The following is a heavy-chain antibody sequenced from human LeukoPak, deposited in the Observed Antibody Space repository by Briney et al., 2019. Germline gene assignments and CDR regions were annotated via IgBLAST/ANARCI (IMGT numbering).Heavy chain of an antibody. V-gene: IGHV3-23*01. CDR1: GFIFSDHA. CDR3: MTAAGYNFGQY. CDR2: TSAGGDIT. Sequence: GGSLRLSCAASGFIFSDHAMTWVRQTPGKRLESVSSTSAGGDITHYAESVKGRFTISRDNSKNTLYLQMNSLRAEDTAIYYCMTAAGYNFGQYWGQGTLVTVSS. J-gene: IGHJ4*02. D-gene: IGHD5-18*01.